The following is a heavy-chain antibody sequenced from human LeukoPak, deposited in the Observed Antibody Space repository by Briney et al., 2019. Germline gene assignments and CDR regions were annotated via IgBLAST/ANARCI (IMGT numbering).Heavy chain of an antibody. CDR2: IYYSGYT. D-gene: IGHD4-17*01. Sequence: PSETLSLTCTVSGGSISSYYWSWIRQPPGKGLEWIGYIYYSGYTNYNPSLKSRVTISVDTSKNQFSLKLSSVTAADTAVYYCARVGDDYGDYGGGNDAFDIWGQGTMVTVSS. J-gene: IGHJ3*02. CDR3: ARVGDDYGDYGGGNDAFDI. V-gene: IGHV4-59*08. CDR1: GGSISSYY.